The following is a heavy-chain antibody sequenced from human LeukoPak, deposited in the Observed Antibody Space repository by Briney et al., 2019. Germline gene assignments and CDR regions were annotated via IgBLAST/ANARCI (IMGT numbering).Heavy chain of an antibody. V-gene: IGHV1-69*10. Sequence: ASVKVSCKASVGTFSSYAISWVGQAPGQGREWMGRIIPILGIANYAQKFQGRVTITADKSTSTAYMELSSLRSEDTAVYYWARDHGLVGYYYGMDVWGQGPTVTVSS. CDR1: VGTFSSYA. J-gene: IGHJ6*01. D-gene: IGHD6-19*01. CDR3: ARDHGLVGYYYGMDV. CDR2: IIPILGIA.